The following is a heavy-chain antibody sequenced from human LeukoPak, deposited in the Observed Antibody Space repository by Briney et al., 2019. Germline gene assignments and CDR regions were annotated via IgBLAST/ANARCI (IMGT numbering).Heavy chain of an antibody. D-gene: IGHD6-19*01. Sequence: PGGSLRLSCAASGFTFSSYWMNWVRQAPGKGLEWVAKIKQDGSEKNYVDSVKGRFTISRDNAKNSLYLQMNSLRAEDTAVYYCASEQWLRYWGQGTLVTVSS. CDR3: ASEQWLRY. CDR1: GFTFSSYW. J-gene: IGHJ4*02. CDR2: IKQDGSEK. V-gene: IGHV3-7*01.